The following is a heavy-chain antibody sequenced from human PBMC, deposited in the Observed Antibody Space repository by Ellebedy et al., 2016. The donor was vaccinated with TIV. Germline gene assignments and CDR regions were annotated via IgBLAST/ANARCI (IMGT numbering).Heavy chain of an antibody. V-gene: IGHV3-30-3*01. CDR2: ISYDGTNK. CDR1: GFTFSNYA. Sequence: GGSLRLSXAASGFTFSNYALHWVRQAPGKGLEWVALISYDGTNKYYADSVKGRFTISRDNSKSTLYLQMNSLRAEDTAVYYCARLYMVGEQLVLKFHYMDVWGKGTTVTVSS. D-gene: IGHD6-6*01. J-gene: IGHJ6*03. CDR3: ARLYMVGEQLVLKFHYMDV.